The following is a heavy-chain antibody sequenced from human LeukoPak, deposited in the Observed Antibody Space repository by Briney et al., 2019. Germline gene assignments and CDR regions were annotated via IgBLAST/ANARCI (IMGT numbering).Heavy chain of an antibody. CDR2: ISGSGGST. J-gene: IGHJ4*02. V-gene: IGHV3-23*01. CDR3: AKVLLWFGDQISKY. CDR1: GFTFSSYG. Sequence: GGSLRLSCAASGFTFSSYGMSWVRQAPGKGLEWVSAISGSGGSTYYADSVKGRFTISRDNSKNTLYLQMNSLRAEDTAVYYCAKVLLWFGDQISKYWGQGTLVTVSS. D-gene: IGHD3-10*01.